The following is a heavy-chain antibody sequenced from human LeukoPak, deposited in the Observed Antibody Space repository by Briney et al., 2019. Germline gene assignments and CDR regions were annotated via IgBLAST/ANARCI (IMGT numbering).Heavy chain of an antibody. J-gene: IGHJ3*02. V-gene: IGHV1-18*01. CDR3: ARDQDYYDSSGYYYGFSHAFDI. CDR1: GYTFTNYY. CDR2: ISAYNGNT. D-gene: IGHD3-22*01. Sequence: GASVKVSCKASGYTFTNYYIHWVRQAPGQGLEWMGWISAYNGNTNYAQKLQGRVTMTTDTSTSTAYMELRSLRSDDTAVYYCARDQDYYDSSGYYYGFSHAFDIWGQGTMVTVSS.